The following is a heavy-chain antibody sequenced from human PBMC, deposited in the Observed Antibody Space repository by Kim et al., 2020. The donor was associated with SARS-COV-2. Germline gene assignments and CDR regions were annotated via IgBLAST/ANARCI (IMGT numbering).Heavy chain of an antibody. D-gene: IGHD3-16*01. Sequence: ASVKVSCKASGYTFTGYYMHWVRQAPGQGLEWMGWINPNSGGTNYAQKFQGRVTMTRDTSISTAYMELSRLRSDDTAVYYCAREEEDMITFGGGWFDPWGQGTLVTVSS. CDR3: AREEEDMITFGGGWFDP. J-gene: IGHJ5*02. CDR2: INPNSGGT. V-gene: IGHV1-2*02. CDR1: GYTFTGYY.